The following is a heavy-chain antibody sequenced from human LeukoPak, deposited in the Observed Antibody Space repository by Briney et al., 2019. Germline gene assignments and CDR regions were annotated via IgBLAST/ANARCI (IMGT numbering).Heavy chain of an antibody. V-gene: IGHV1-69*13. CDR2: IIPIFGTA. CDR3: AITETSSGWYYYYYGMDV. Sequence: SVKVSCKASGGTFSSYAISWVRQAPGQGLEWMGGIIPIFGTANYAQKFQGRVTITADESTSTAYMELSSLRSEDTAVYYCAITETSSGWYYYYYGMDVWGQGTTVTVSS. J-gene: IGHJ6*02. D-gene: IGHD6-19*01. CDR1: GGTFSSYA.